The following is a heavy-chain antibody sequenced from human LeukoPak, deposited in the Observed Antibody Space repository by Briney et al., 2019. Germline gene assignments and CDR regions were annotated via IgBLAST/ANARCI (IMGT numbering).Heavy chain of an antibody. J-gene: IGHJ3*02. Sequence: PGGSLRLSCAASGFTFSSYSMNWVRQAPGKGLEWVSYISSSSSTIYYADSVKGRFTISRDNAKNSMYLQMNSLRAEDTAVYYCARALHIVVVTDAFDIWGQGTMVTVSS. CDR1: GFTFSSYS. CDR2: ISSSSSTI. CDR3: ARALHIVVVTDAFDI. V-gene: IGHV3-48*04. D-gene: IGHD2-21*02.